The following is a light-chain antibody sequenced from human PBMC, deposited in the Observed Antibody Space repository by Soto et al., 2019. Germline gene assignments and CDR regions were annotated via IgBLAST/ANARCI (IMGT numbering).Light chain of an antibody. J-gene: IGLJ1*01. CDR1: SSNIGSNT. V-gene: IGLV1-44*01. CDR2: SNN. Sequence: QSVLTQPPSASGTPGQRVTISCSGSSSNIGSNTVNWYQQLPGTAPKLLMYSNNQRPSGVPDRFSGSKSGTSASLAISGPQSEDEADYYCAAWDDSLNGYVFGPGTKLTVL. CDR3: AAWDDSLNGYV.